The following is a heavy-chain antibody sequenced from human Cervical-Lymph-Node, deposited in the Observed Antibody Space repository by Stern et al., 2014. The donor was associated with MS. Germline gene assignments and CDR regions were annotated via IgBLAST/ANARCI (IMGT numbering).Heavy chain of an antibody. CDR2: IYFSGST. D-gene: IGHD1-1*01. CDR1: GGPISSYY. Sequence: VPLLESGPGLVKPSETLSLTCIVSGGPISSYYWSCIRQPPGKGLEWIGHIYFSGSTDYNPSLQSRVTMSAHISKNQISLRLSSVTAADTAVYYCARAPYDFTNWYGMDVWGQGTTVTVSS. V-gene: IGHV4-59*01. CDR3: ARAPYDFTNWYGMDV. J-gene: IGHJ6*02.